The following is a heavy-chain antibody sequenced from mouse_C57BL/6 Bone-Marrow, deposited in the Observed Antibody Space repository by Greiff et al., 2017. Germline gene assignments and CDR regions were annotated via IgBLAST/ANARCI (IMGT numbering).Heavy chain of an antibody. CDR1: GYTFTDYE. CDR2: IDPETGGT. CDR3: TRRWVTTVVPWMDY. D-gene: IGHD1-1*01. V-gene: IGHV1-15*01. Sequence: VQVVESGAELVRPGASVTLSCKASGYTFTDYEMHWVKQTPVHGLEWIGAIDPETGGTAYNQKFKGKAILTADKSSSTAYMELRSLTSEDSAVYYCTRRWVTTVVPWMDYWGQGTSVTVSS. J-gene: IGHJ4*01.